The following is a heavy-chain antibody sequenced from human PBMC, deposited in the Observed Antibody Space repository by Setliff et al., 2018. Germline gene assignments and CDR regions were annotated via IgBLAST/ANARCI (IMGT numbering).Heavy chain of an antibody. CDR2: VNSDGSST. CDR1: GFTFSSYW. Sequence: PGGSLRLSCAASGFTFSSYWMHWVRQAPGKGLVWVSRVNSDGSSTTYADSVKGRFTISRDNSKNTLFLQMSSLRAEDTAVYYCAKDVAITIFGVVTSSPHWGQGTLVTVSS. D-gene: IGHD3-3*01. V-gene: IGHV3-74*01. J-gene: IGHJ4*02. CDR3: AKDVAITIFGVVTSSPH.